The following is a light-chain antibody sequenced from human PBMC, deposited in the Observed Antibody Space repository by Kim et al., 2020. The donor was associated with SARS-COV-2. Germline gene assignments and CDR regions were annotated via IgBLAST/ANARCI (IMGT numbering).Light chain of an antibody. J-gene: IGKJ4*01. V-gene: IGKV1-39*01. CDR3: QQSYNNHLT. CDR2: GAS. CDR1: QSISNY. Sequence: DIPMTQSPSSLSASVGDRVTITCRASQSISNYLTWYQQKPGKAPNLLLYGASTLETGVPSRFSGSGSGTEFTLTISSLQPEDVATYYCQQSYNNHLTLGGGTKLEI.